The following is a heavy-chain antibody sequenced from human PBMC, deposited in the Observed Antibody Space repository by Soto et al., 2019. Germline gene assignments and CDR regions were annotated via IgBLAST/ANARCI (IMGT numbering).Heavy chain of an antibody. V-gene: IGHV1-58*01. Sequence: SVKVSCKASGFTFTSSAVQWVRQARGQRLEWIGWIVVGSGNTNYAQKFQERVTITRDMSTSTAYMELSSLRSEDTAVYYCAAAPDTAIPELWFDPWGQGTLVTVSS. CDR3: AAAPDTAIPELWFDP. CDR1: GFTFTSSA. CDR2: IVVGSGNT. J-gene: IGHJ5*02. D-gene: IGHD5-18*01.